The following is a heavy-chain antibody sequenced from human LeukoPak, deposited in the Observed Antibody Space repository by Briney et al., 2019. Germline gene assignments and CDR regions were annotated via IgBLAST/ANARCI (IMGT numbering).Heavy chain of an antibody. CDR3: ARDDWYFDL. J-gene: IGHJ2*01. CDR1: GGSISSYY. CDR2: ISTSGST. V-gene: IGHV4-4*07. Sequence: SETLSLTCTVSGGSISSYYWSWIRQPAGKGLEWIGRISTSGSTYYNLSPKSRVTISVDTSKNQFSLKLSSVTAADTAVYYCARDDWYFDLWGRGTLVTVSS.